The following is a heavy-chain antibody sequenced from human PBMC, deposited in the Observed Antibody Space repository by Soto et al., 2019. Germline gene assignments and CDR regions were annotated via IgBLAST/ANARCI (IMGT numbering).Heavy chain of an antibody. CDR2: MNPSSGNT. J-gene: IGHJ5*02. D-gene: IGHD3-10*01. V-gene: IGHV1-8*01. CDR1: GYTFTSFD. CDR3: ARTRSGSYL. Sequence: QVQLVQSGAEVKKPGASVKVACRASGYTFTSFDINWVRQATGQGLEWMGRMNPSSGNTDYAQKFQGRVTMTMDTPISTAYMELSSLRSEDTAVYYCARTRSGSYLWGQGTLVTVSS.